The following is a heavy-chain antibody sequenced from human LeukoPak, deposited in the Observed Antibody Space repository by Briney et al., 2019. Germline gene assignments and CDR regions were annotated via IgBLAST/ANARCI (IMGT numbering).Heavy chain of an antibody. CDR3: AKDPVGWELLYAFDI. Sequence: GGSLRLSCAASGFTFDDYAMHWVRQAPGKGLEWVSGISWNSGSIGYADSVKGRFTISRDNAKNSLYLQMNSLRAEDTAVYYCAKDPVGWELLYAFDIWGQGTMVTVSS. CDR2: ISWNSGSI. CDR1: GFTFDDYA. J-gene: IGHJ3*02. V-gene: IGHV3-9*01. D-gene: IGHD1-26*01.